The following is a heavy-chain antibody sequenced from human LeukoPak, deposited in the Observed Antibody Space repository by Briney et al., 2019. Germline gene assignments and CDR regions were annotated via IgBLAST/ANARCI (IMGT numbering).Heavy chain of an antibody. CDR3: ARGGLIQRHAFDI. Sequence: GGSLRLSCAASGFTFSNYEMNWVRQAPGKGLEWVSYISSGGRTIYYADSVKGRFTISRDNAENSLYPQMNSLRGEDTALYYCARGGLIQRHAFDIWGQGTMVTVSS. J-gene: IGHJ3*02. CDR2: ISSGGRTI. V-gene: IGHV3-48*03. CDR1: GFTFSNYE. D-gene: IGHD1-1*01.